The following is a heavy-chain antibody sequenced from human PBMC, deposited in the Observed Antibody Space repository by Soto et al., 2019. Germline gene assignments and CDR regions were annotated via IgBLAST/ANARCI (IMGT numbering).Heavy chain of an antibody. D-gene: IGHD3-10*01. CDR3: ARWSYGSGSTGSHYYYGMDV. CDR2: ISSSSSTI. V-gene: IGHV3-48*01. J-gene: IGHJ6*02. Sequence: GGSLRLSCAASGRTFSSYSMNWVRQAPGKGLEWVSYISSSSSTIYYADSVKGRFTISRDNAKNSLYLQMNSLRAGDTAVYYCARWSYGSGSTGSHYYYGMDVWGQGTTVTVSS. CDR1: GRTFSSYS.